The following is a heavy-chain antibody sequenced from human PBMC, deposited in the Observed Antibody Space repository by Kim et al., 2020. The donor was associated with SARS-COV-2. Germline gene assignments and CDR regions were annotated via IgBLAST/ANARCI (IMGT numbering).Heavy chain of an antibody. D-gene: IGHD3-16*01. CDR3: AQGGGSRDPPNPAEYFQY. CDR1: ESTFSTSA. V-gene: IGHV3-23*01. CDR2: VSSGGDNT. J-gene: IGHJ1*01. Sequence: GGSLRLSCVDSESTFSTSAMTWVRQAPGKGLEWLSTVSSGGDNTFYADSVKGRFTISRDNAKNTLYLQMKSLRVEDTAVYYCAQGGGSRDPPNPAEYFQYWGQGTLVTVSS.